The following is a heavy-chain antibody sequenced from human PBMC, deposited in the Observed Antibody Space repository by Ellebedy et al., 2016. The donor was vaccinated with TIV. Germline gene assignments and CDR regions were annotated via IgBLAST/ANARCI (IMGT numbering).Heavy chain of an antibody. CDR2: ITGSSVYT. Sequence: GESLKISCAASGFTFSDHYMSWIRQAPGKGLEWVSYITGSSVYTTYADSVRGRFTISRDNSKNTLYLQMNSLRAEDTAVYYCAKDKVFGDSKWEMDVWGQGTTVTVSS. CDR1: GFTFSDHY. D-gene: IGHD4-17*01. J-gene: IGHJ6*02. CDR3: AKDKVFGDSKWEMDV. V-gene: IGHV3-11*05.